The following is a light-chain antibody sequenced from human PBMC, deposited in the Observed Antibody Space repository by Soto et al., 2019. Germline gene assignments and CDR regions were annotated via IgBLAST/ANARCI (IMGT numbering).Light chain of an antibody. CDR3: ETLDSRLSGVL. CDR1: SSNVGNNY. CDR2: DNN. V-gene: IGLV1-51*01. J-gene: IGLJ2*01. Sequence: QSVLTQPPSVSAAPRQTVTISCSGNSSNVGNNYVSWYQHLPGAAPKLLIYDNNKRPSGIPDRFSGSKSGTSATLGITGLQTGDEAYYYCETLDSRLSGVLFGGGTKLTVL.